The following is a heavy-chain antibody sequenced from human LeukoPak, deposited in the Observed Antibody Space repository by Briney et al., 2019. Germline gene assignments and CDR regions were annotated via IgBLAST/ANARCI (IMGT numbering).Heavy chain of an antibody. CDR3: ARGGGDF. Sequence: EESLRLSCLASGFTFSDYWMTWVRQAPGKGLEWVANIKQDGSDKKYVDSVKGRFTISRDNAKNSLYLQMDSLRDEDTAVYYCARGGGDFWGQGTLVTVTS. V-gene: IGHV3-7*01. CDR2: IKQDGSDK. D-gene: IGHD1-26*01. J-gene: IGHJ4*02. CDR1: GFTFSDYW.